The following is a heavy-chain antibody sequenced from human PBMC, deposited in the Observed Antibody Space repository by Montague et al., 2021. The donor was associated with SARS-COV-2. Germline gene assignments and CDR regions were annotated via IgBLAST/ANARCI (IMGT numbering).Heavy chain of an antibody. Sequence: SETLSLTCTVSGGSISSSSNYWGWIRQPPGKGLEWVGSIYYSGSTYYXXXLKSRVTISVDTSKSQFSLKLNSVTAADTAVYYCARLVWFGELSSENWFDPWGQGTLITVSS. CDR1: GGSISSSSNY. J-gene: IGHJ5*02. D-gene: IGHD3-10*01. CDR2: IYYSGST. CDR3: ARLVWFGELSSENWFDP. V-gene: IGHV4-39*01.